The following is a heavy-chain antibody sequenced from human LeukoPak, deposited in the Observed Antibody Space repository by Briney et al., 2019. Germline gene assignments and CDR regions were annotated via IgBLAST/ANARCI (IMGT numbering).Heavy chain of an antibody. J-gene: IGHJ3*02. Sequence: GGSLRLSRTASGFNFGDYAMNWVRQAPGKGLEWVGFITSKAYGGTTEYAASVKGRFTISRDDSKSIAYLQMNSLKTEDTAVYYCTRAHIVVVIAHNDAFDIWGQGTMVTVSS. V-gene: IGHV3-49*04. CDR1: GFNFGDYA. CDR3: TRAHIVVVIAHNDAFDI. CDR2: ITSKAYGGTT. D-gene: IGHD2-21*01.